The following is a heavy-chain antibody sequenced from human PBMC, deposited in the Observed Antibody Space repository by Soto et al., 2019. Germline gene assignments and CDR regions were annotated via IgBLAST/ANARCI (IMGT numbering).Heavy chain of an antibody. CDR3: ARQVKCLSSRCYITYYAMDV. CDR2: IYYSGST. J-gene: IGHJ6*02. D-gene: IGHD2-2*02. V-gene: IGHV4-39*01. CDR1: GGSISSGSYY. Sequence: QLQLQQSGPGLVKPSETLSLSCTVSGGSISSGSYYWGWIRQPPGRGLEWIGSIYYSGSTYYNPSLKSRVTTSVDTSKNQISLKLSSVTAADTAVYYCARQVKCLSSRCYITYYAMDVWGQGTTVTVSS.